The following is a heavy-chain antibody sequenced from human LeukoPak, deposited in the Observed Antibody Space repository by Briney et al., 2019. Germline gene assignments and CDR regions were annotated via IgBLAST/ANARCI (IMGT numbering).Heavy chain of an antibody. D-gene: IGHD3-10*01. J-gene: IGHJ4*02. CDR1: GYTFTSYD. Sequence: ASVKVSCKASGYTFTSYDINWVRQATGQGLEWMGWMNPNSGNTGYAQKFQGRVTMTRNTPISTAYMELSSLRSEDTAVYYCARGRLYYYGSGSYLDYWGQGTLVTVSS. CDR3: ARGRLYYYGSGSYLDY. V-gene: IGHV1-8*01. CDR2: MNPNSGNT.